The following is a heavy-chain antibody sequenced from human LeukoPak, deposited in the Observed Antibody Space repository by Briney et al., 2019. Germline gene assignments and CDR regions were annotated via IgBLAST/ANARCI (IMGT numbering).Heavy chain of an antibody. V-gene: IGHV5-51*01. Sequence: HGESLKISCKGSGYSFTSYWIAWVRQLPGKGLEWMGIIYPGDSDIRYSPSFQGQVTISADKSISTAYLQWSSLKASDTAMYYCARRGYGIPVAGPKSAYSYYGMDVWGQGTTVTVSS. J-gene: IGHJ6*02. D-gene: IGHD6-19*01. CDR1: GYSFTSYW. CDR3: ARRGYGIPVAGPKSAYSYYGMDV. CDR2: IYPGDSDI.